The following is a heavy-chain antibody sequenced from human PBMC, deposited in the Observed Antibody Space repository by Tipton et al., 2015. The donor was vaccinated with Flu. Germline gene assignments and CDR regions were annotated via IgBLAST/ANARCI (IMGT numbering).Heavy chain of an antibody. Sequence: LVKPGGGVVQPGRSLRLSCAASGFTFSSYAMHWVRQAPGKGLEWVAVISYDGSNKYYADSVKGRFTISRDNFKNTLYLQMNSLRAEDTAVYYCARVLLVYYDSSGYYDYWGQGTLVTVSS. CDR2: ISYDGSNK. CDR1: GFTFSSYA. D-gene: IGHD3-22*01. V-gene: IGHV3-30-3*01. CDR3: ARVLLVYYDSSGYYDY. J-gene: IGHJ4*02.